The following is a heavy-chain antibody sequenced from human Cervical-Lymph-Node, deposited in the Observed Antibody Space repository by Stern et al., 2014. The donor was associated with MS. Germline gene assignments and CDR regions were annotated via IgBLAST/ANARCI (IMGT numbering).Heavy chain of an antibody. J-gene: IGHJ5*02. V-gene: IGHV1-69*01. D-gene: IGHD3-10*01. Sequence: VQLVESGAEVKKPGSSVRVSCKASGGSFKSYAFNWLRQAPGQGLEWMGDIVPKFAKANYAQKFQGRVPVTADEATNTVYMELSFLTSEDTAVYYCARERSIHYPAFAPWGQGTLVTVSS. CDR3: ARERSIHYPAFAP. CDR1: GGSFKSYA. CDR2: IVPKFAKA.